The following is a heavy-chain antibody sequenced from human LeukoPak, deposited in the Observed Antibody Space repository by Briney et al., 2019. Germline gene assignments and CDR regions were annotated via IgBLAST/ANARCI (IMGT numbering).Heavy chain of an antibody. J-gene: IGHJ6*03. CDR3: ASSSIAVASASAYYYYYMDV. CDR1: SGSISSYY. D-gene: IGHD6-19*01. Sequence: SETLSLTCTVPSGSISSYYWSWIRQPPGKGLEWIGYIYYSGSTNYNPSLKSRVAISLDTSKNQFSLKLSSVTAADTAVYYCASSSIAVASASAYYYYYMDVWGKGTTVTVSS. V-gene: IGHV4-59*01. CDR2: IYYSGST.